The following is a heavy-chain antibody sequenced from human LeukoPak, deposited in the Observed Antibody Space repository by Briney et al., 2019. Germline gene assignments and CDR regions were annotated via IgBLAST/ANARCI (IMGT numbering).Heavy chain of an antibody. CDR2: IYYSGST. J-gene: IGHJ4*02. D-gene: IGHD1-26*01. CDR1: GGSLSSYY. CDR3: ARGSYSVDY. V-gene: IGHV4-59*01. Sequence: PSETLSLTCTVSGGSLSSYYWSWIRQPPGKGLEWIGYIYYSGSTNYNPSLKSRATISVDRSKNQFSLKLSSVTAADTAVYYCARGSYSVDYWGQGTLVTVSS.